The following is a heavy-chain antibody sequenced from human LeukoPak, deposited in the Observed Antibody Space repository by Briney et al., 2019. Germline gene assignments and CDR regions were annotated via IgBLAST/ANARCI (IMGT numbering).Heavy chain of an antibody. CDR1: GYTFTNYG. Sequence: ASVKVSCEASGYTFTNYGINWVRQAPGQGLEWMGWISAYNGNTNYAQKVQGRVTMTIDTSTSTAYMELRSLRSDDTAVYYCARGGYSGYEIPNYFDYWGQETLVTVSS. CDR3: ARGGYSGYEIPNYFDY. CDR2: ISAYNGNT. D-gene: IGHD5-12*01. V-gene: IGHV1-18*01. J-gene: IGHJ4*02.